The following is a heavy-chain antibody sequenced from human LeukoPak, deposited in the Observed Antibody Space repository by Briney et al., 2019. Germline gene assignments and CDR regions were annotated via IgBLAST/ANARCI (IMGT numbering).Heavy chain of an antibody. J-gene: IGHJ4*02. CDR2: IYYSGNT. V-gene: IGHV4-59*01. D-gene: IGHD3-9*01. Sequence: SETLSLTCTVSGGSISSYYGSWIRQPPGKGLEWIGYIYYSGNTNYSPSLKSRVTMSVDTSKNQFSLKLSSVTAADTAVYYCARSGALTGYLFWGQGTLVTVSS. CDR1: GGSISSYY. CDR3: ARSGALTGYLF.